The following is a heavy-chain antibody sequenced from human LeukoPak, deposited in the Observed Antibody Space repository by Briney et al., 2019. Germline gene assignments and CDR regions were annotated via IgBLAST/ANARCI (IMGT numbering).Heavy chain of an antibody. D-gene: IGHD3-10*01. J-gene: IGHJ4*02. CDR2: IIPIFGTA. CDR1: GGTFSSYA. CDR3: ARHYGSGSYSPNYYFDY. Sequence: SVNVSCKASGGTFSSYAISWVRQAPGQGLEWMGGIIPIFGTANYAQKFQGRVTITADESTSTAYMELSSLRSEDTAVYYCARHYGSGSYSPNYYFDYWGQGTLVTVSS. V-gene: IGHV1-69*13.